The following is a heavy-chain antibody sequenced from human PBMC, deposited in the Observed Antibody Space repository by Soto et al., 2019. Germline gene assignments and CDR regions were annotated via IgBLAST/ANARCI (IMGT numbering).Heavy chain of an antibody. CDR3: ASLPLPYYDFWSGYYMPHDY. J-gene: IGHJ4*02. V-gene: IGHV3-7*01. D-gene: IGHD3-3*01. CDR1: GFTFSSYW. CDR2: IKQDGSEK. Sequence: GGSLRLSCAASGFTFSSYWMSWVRQAPGKGLEWVANIKQDGSEKYYVDSVKGRFTISRDNAKNSLYLQMNSLRAEDTVVYYCASLPLPYYDFWSGYYMPHDYWGQGTLVTVSS.